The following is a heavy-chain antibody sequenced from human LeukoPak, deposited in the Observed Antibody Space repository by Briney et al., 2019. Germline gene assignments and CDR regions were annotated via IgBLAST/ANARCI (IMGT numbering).Heavy chain of an antibody. V-gene: IGHV4-39*01. Sequence: PSETLSLTCTVSGGSISSSSYYWGWIRQPPGKGLEWIGSIYYSGSTYYNPSLKSRVTISVDTSKNQFSLKLSSVTAADTAVYYCARFITAMVTYFDYWGQGTLVTVSS. CDR2: IYYSGST. D-gene: IGHD5-18*01. CDR1: GGSISSSSYY. CDR3: ARFITAMVTYFDY. J-gene: IGHJ4*02.